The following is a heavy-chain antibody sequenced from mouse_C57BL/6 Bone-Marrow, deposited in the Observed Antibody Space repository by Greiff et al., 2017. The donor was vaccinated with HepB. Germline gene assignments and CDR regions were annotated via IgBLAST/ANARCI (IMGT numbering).Heavy chain of an antibody. V-gene: IGHV6-6*01. CDR2: IRNKANNHAT. CDR1: GFTFSDAW. Sequence: EVKLEESGGGLVQPGGSMKLSCAASGFTFSDAWMDWVRQSPEKGLEWVAEIRNKANNHATYYAESVKGRFTISRDDSKSSVYLQMNSLRAEDTGMYYCTGRITTVVAPYYFDYWGQGTTLTVSS. CDR3: TGRITTVVAPYYFDY. D-gene: IGHD1-1*01. J-gene: IGHJ2*01.